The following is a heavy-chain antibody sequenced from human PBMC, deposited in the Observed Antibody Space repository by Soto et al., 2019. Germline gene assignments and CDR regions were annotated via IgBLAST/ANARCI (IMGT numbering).Heavy chain of an antibody. J-gene: IGHJ4*02. Sequence: PXGSLRLSCAASGVTFSNYDMNWVRQAPGKGLEWVSCISGGGSSIFYADSVKGRFTSSRDNAKNSLYLQMNSLRPEDTAVYYCAGECNNYEYWGQGTLVTVSS. CDR1: GVTFSNYD. V-gene: IGHV3-48*03. CDR3: AGECNNYEY. CDR2: ISGGGSSI.